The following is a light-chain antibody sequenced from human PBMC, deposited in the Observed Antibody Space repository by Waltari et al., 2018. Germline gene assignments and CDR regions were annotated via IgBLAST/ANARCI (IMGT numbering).Light chain of an antibody. CDR1: ESIGTS. CDR2: HAS. Sequence: DIQMTQSPSTLSASVGDRVTFTCRASESIGTSLAWYQQKSGKAPKLLIDHASTLEGGVPSRFSGSGSGTDFTLTISSLQPDDFATYFCQQYYTYSLWAFGQGTKVETK. CDR3: QQYYTYSLWA. V-gene: IGKV1-5*01. J-gene: IGKJ1*01.